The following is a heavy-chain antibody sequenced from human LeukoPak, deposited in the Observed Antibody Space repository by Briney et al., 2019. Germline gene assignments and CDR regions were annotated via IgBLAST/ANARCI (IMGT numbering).Heavy chain of an antibody. CDR1: RFTFSTYG. Sequence: PPGRSLRLSCAASRFTFSTYGMHWVRQAPGKGLEWVAVISYDGSNKSYADSVKGRFTISRDNSKNTLYLQMNSLRAEDTAVYYCAITYDYVFNYYYGMDVWGQGTTVTVSS. V-gene: IGHV3-30*03. D-gene: IGHD3-16*01. CDR2: ISYDGSNK. CDR3: AITYDYVFNYYYGMDV. J-gene: IGHJ6*02.